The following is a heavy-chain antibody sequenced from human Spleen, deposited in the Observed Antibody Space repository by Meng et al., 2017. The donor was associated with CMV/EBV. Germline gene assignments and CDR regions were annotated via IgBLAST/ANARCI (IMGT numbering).Heavy chain of an antibody. J-gene: IGHJ4*02. CDR2: IYYSGST. Sequence: SETLSLTCTVSGGSISGDGSISSSRYYWGWFRQPPGKGLELVGSIYYSGSTYDKPSLKSQATMSVDTAKNQFSLKLNSVTAADTAVYYCARVFCSGGSCHGFDYWGQGTLVTVSS. CDR1: GGSISGDGSISSSRYY. CDR3: ARVFCSGGSCHGFDY. D-gene: IGHD2-15*01. V-gene: IGHV4-39*07.